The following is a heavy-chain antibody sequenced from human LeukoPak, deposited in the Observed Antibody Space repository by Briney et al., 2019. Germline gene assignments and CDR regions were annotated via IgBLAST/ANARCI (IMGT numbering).Heavy chain of an antibody. CDR1: HYSISSAFY. D-gene: IGHD5-18*01. CDR3: ARGRKYTSGYRVTELGSGYSDY. CDR2: FHYSWST. J-gene: IGHJ4*02. Sequence: SETLSLTCTVSHYSISSAFYWGWIRQPPGKGLEWIGSFHYSWSTYHNPSLKSRVTISVDTSNNQFSLKLTSVAAADTAVYYCARGRKYTSGYRVTELGSGYSDYWGQGTLVTVSS. V-gene: IGHV4-38-2*02.